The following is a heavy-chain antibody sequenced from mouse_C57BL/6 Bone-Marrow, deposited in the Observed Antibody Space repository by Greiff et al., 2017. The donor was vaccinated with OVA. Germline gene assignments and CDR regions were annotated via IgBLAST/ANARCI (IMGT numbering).Heavy chain of an antibody. CDR2: IYPGSGSP. Sequence: VQLQQSGAELVKPGASVKMSCKASGYTFTSYWITWVKQRPGQGLEWIGDIYPGSGSPNYNEKFKSKATLTVDTSSSTAYMQLSSLTSEDSAVYYCASRYYGSSSYWYFDVWGTGTTVTVSS. CDR3: ASRYYGSSSYWYFDV. D-gene: IGHD1-1*01. CDR1: GYTFTSYW. J-gene: IGHJ1*03. V-gene: IGHV1-55*01.